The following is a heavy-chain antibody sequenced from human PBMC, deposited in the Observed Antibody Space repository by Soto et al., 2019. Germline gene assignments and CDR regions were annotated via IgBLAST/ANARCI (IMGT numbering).Heavy chain of an antibody. V-gene: IGHV1-18*01. J-gene: IGHJ4*02. Sequence: QVQLVQSGAEVKKPGASVKVSCKASDYTFTSYDISWVRQAPGQGLEWMGWISAYSGNTNYAQKFQSRVTMTTDTSTSTAYMELRSLRSDDTAVYYCAREGQTEYYFDYWGRGTLVTVSS. CDR3: AREGQTEYYFDY. CDR1: DYTFTSYD. CDR2: ISAYSGNT.